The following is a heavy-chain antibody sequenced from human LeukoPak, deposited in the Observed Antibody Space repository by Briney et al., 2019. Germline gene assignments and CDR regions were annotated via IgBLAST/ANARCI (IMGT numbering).Heavy chain of an antibody. D-gene: IGHD2-2*01. V-gene: IGHV3-23*01. J-gene: IGHJ4*02. CDR1: GFTFSSYA. Sequence: GGSLRLSCAASGFTFSSYAMSWVRQAPGKGLEWVSAISGSGGSTYYADSVKGRFTISRDNSKDIVSLQMNSLRADDTAVYYCAKSPPTYCSGTSCLFDYWGQGTLVTVSS. CDR3: AKSPPTYCSGTSCLFDY. CDR2: ISGSGGST.